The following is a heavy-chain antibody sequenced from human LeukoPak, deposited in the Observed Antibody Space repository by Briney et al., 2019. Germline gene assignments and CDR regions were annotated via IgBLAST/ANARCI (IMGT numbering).Heavy chain of an antibody. CDR3: ASPWLFRYSEGRLDY. CDR2: ISAYNGNT. CDR1: GYTDTSYG. V-gene: IGHV1-18*01. D-gene: IGHD3-9*01. Sequence: ASVKVSFMASGYTDTSYGISWVRQAPGQRSAGIGGISAYNGNTNYAHQLQGRVTMTRDTSVNTASVELSSLRSGGTAVYYCASPWLFRYSEGRLDYWGQGSLVTVSS. J-gene: IGHJ4*02.